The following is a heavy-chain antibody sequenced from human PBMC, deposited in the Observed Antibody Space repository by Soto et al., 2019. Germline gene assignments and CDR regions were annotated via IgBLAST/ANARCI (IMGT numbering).Heavy chain of an antibody. CDR3: TQASIGKYNWFDP. J-gene: IGHJ5*02. D-gene: IGHD1-26*01. V-gene: IGHV3-73*01. Sequence: PGGSLRLSCAASGFTFSGSAMHWVRQASGKGLEWVGRIRSKANSYATAYAASVKGRSTISRDDSKNTAYLQMNSLKTEDTAVYYCTQASIGKYNWFDPWGQGTLVTVSS. CDR1: GFTFSGSA. CDR2: IRSKANSYAT.